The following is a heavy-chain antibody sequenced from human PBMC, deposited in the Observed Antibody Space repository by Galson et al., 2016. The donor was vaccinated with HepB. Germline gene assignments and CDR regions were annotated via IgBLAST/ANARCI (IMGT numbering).Heavy chain of an antibody. D-gene: IGHD5-12*01. CDR2: IWYDGSKE. J-gene: IGHJ4*02. V-gene: IGHV3-33*01. CDR1: GFDFSTYG. CDR3: LRESWQPPLYFDY. Sequence: SLRLSCAASGFDFSTYGFHWVRQAPGKGLEGVANIWYDGSKEYYADSVKGRFTISRDNSKSTLYLEMNSLRGEDTALYYCLRESWQPPLYFDYWGQGILVTVST.